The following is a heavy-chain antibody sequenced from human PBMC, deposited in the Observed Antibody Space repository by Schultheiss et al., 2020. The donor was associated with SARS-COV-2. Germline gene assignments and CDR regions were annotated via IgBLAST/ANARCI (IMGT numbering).Heavy chain of an antibody. CDR3: ARDTSYSSSWYDY. D-gene: IGHD6-13*01. Sequence: GGSLRLSCAASGFTLRGYNMDWVRQAPGKGLEWVSSISSSSSYIYYADSVKGRFTISRDNAKNSLYLQMNSLRAEDTAVYYCARDTSYSSSWYDYWGQGTLVTVSS. CDR2: ISSSSSYI. CDR1: GFTLRGYN. J-gene: IGHJ4*02. V-gene: IGHV3-21*01.